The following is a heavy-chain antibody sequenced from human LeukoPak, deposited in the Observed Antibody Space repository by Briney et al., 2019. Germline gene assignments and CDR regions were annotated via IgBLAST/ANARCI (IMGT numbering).Heavy chain of an antibody. CDR3: AKSDCGGDCHLLDY. CDR2: FVCSGRTI. V-gene: IGHV3-23*01. Sequence: PGGXXXXXXAXXGFTFSNXGMSWVRQAPGKGLXWXFHFVCSGRTIYYPDSVKCRFTISRDNSKNTLYLQMNSLRAEDTAVYYCAKSDCGGDCHLLDYWGQGTLVTVSS. J-gene: IGHJ4*02. D-gene: IGHD2-21*02. CDR1: GFTFSNXG.